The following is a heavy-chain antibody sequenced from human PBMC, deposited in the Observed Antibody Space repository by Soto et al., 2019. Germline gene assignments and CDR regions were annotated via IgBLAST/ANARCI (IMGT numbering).Heavy chain of an antibody. CDR1: GGTFSSYT. CDR2: IIPILGIA. Sequence: QVQLVQSGAEVKKPGSSVKVSCKASGGTFSSYTISWVRQAPGQGLEWMGRIIPILGIANYAQKFQGRVTITAYKSTSTAYMELSSLRSEDTAVYYFAMEYCISTSCYRDYWGQGTLVTVSS. J-gene: IGHJ4*02. V-gene: IGHV1-69*02. D-gene: IGHD2-2*02. CDR3: AMEYCISTSCYRDY.